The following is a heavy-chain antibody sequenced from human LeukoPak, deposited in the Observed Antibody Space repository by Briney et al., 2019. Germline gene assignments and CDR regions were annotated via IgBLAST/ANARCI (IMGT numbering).Heavy chain of an antibody. Sequence: GASVKVSCKASGYTFTSYDINWVRQAPGQGLEWMGWMNPNSGNTGYAQKFQGRVTMTRNTSISTAYMELSSLRSEDTAVYYCAKVSSGWYYFGYWGQGTLVTVSS. V-gene: IGHV1-8*01. D-gene: IGHD6-19*01. CDR2: MNPNSGNT. CDR3: AKVSSGWYYFGY. CDR1: GYTFTSYD. J-gene: IGHJ4*02.